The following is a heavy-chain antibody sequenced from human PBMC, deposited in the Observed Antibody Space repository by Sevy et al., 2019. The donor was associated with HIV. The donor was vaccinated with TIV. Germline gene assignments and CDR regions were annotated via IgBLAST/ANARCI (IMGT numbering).Heavy chain of an antibody. CDR2: INWNGGST. Sequence: GGSLRLSCAASGFTFDDYGMSWVRQAPGKGLEWVSGINWNGGSTGYADSVKGRFTISRDNAKNSLYLQMNSLRAEDTALYYCARNRLGYDSSGSSGYWGQGTLVTVSS. J-gene: IGHJ4*02. V-gene: IGHV3-20*04. D-gene: IGHD3-22*01. CDR3: ARNRLGYDSSGSSGY. CDR1: GFTFDDYG.